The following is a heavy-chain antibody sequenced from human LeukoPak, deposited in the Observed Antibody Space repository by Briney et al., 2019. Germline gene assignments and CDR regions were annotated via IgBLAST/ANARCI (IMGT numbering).Heavy chain of an antibody. D-gene: IGHD2-2*01. Sequence: PGGSLRLSCAVSGFTFSSYGMHWVRQAPGKGLEWVAFIRYDGSNKYYADSVKGRFTISRDNSKNTLYLQMNSLRAEDTAVYYCAKDAQLLPDRQFDYWGQGTLVTASS. J-gene: IGHJ4*02. CDR3: AKDAQLLPDRQFDY. V-gene: IGHV3-30*02. CDR2: IRYDGSNK. CDR1: GFTFSSYG.